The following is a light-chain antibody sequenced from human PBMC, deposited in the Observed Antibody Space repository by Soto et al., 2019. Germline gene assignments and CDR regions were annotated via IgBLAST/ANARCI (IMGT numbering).Light chain of an antibody. V-gene: IGLV2-8*01. CDR2: DVT. CDR3: TSYAGGDNYVV. J-gene: IGLJ2*01. Sequence: QSALTQPPSASGSPGQSVTISCTGTSSDIGSSNYVFWYQHHPGRAPNLLIYDVTKRPSGVPDRFSGSKSGNTASLTVSGLQADDEADYYCTSYAGGDNYVVFGGGTQLTVL. CDR1: SSDIGSSNY.